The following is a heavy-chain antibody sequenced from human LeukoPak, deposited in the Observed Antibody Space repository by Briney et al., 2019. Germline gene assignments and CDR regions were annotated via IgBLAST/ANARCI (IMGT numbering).Heavy chain of an antibody. J-gene: IGHJ4*02. CDR1: GFTFSDYY. Sequence: GSLRLSCAASGFTFSDYYMSWIRQAPGKGLEWVSYISSSGSTIYYADSVKGRFTISRDNAKNSLYLQMNSLRAEDTAVYYCARWRYDILTGYYPFDYWGQGTLVTVSS. CDR2: ISSSGSTI. V-gene: IGHV3-11*01. D-gene: IGHD3-9*01. CDR3: ARWRYDILTGYYPFDY.